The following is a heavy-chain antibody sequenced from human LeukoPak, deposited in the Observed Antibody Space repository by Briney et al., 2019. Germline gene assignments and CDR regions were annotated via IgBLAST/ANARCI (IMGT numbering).Heavy chain of an antibody. CDR3: ARTGSGASATNL. CDR1: GFTLSSYW. CDR2: INTDGTTT. V-gene: IGHV3-74*01. Sequence: GGSLRLSCAASGFTLSSYWMHWFRQAPGKGLVWVSRINTDGTTTNYADSVKGRFTISRDNAKNTLYLQMNSLRAGDTAVYYCARTGSGASATNLWGQGTLVTVSS. D-gene: IGHD6-6*01. J-gene: IGHJ5*02.